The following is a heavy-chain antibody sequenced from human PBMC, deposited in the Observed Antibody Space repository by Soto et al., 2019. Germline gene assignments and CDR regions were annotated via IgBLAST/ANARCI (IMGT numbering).Heavy chain of an antibody. CDR2: IYNSGST. Sequence: PSETLSLTCTVSGGSISSYYWTWIRQPPGKGLEWIGFIYNSGSTHYNPSLRSRVTISEDTSKNQFSLKLRSVTAADTAVYYCASMGYHYGSGSYPLDYWGQGTLVTVSS. CDR3: ASMGYHYGSGSYPLDY. CDR1: GGSISSYY. J-gene: IGHJ4*02. D-gene: IGHD3-10*01. V-gene: IGHV4-59*08.